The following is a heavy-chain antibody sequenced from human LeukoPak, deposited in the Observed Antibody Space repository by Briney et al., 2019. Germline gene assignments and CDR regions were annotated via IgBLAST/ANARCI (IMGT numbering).Heavy chain of an antibody. Sequence: SETLSLTCTVSGYSISSGYYWGWIRQPPGKGLEWIGSIYYSGSTYYNPSLKSRVTISVDTSKNQFSLKLSSVTAADTAVYYCASSFCGGDCSYYYYYYMDVWGKGTTVTVSS. V-gene: IGHV4-38-2*02. CDR3: ASSFCGGDCSYYYYYYMDV. CDR1: GYSISSGYY. J-gene: IGHJ6*03. D-gene: IGHD2-21*02. CDR2: IYYSGST.